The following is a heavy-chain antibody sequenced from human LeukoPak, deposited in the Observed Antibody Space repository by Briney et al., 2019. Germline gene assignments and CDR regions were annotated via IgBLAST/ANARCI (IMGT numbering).Heavy chain of an antibody. V-gene: IGHV1-8*01. CDR3: AREGAAAGLEPDY. D-gene: IGHD6-13*01. CDR2: MNPNSGNT. J-gene: IGHJ4*02. Sequence: ASVKVSCKASGYTFTSHDINWVRQATGQGLEWMGWMNPNSGNTGYAQKFQGRVTMTRNTSISTAYMELSSLRSEDTAVYYCAREGAAAGLEPDYWGQGTLVTVSS. CDR1: GYTFTSHD.